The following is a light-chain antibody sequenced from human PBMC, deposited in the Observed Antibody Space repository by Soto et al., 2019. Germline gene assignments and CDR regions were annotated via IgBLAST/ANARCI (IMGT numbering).Light chain of an antibody. Sequence: QSALTQPASVSGSPGQSITISCTGTSSDVGGYNYVSWYQQHPGKAPKLMIYEVSNRPSGVSNRFSGSKSGNTASLTISGLQAEDEADYYCSSYTIPGVVFGGGTKLTVL. J-gene: IGLJ2*01. CDR1: SSDVGGYNY. CDR2: EVS. V-gene: IGLV2-14*01. CDR3: SSYTIPGVV.